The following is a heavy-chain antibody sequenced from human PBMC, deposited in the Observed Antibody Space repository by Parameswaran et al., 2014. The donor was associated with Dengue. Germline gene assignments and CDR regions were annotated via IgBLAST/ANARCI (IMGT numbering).Heavy chain of an antibody. J-gene: IGHJ6*03. CDR1: GFTFSNAW. V-gene: IGHV3-15*01. CDR2: IKSKTDGGTT. D-gene: IGHD3-10*01. CDR3: TTLYGSGAYYYYMDV. Sequence: AGGSLRLSCAASGFTFSNAWMGWVRQAPGKGLEWVGRIKSKTDGGTTDYAAPVKGRFTISRDDSKNTLYLQMNSLKTEDTAVYYCTTLYGSGAYYYYMDVWGKGTTVTVSS.